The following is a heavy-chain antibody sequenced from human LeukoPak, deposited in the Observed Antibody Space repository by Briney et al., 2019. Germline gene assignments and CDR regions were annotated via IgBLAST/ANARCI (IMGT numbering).Heavy chain of an antibody. J-gene: IGHJ5*02. CDR3: ARDRRYSSANWFDP. Sequence: PSETLSLTCTVSGGSISSSSYYWGWIRQPPGKGLEWIGSIYYSGSTYYNPSLKSRVTISVDTSKNQFSLKLSSVTAADTAVYYCARDRRYSSANWFDPWGQGTLVTVSS. CDR1: GGSISSSSYY. V-gene: IGHV4-39*07. D-gene: IGHD5-12*01. CDR2: IYYSGST.